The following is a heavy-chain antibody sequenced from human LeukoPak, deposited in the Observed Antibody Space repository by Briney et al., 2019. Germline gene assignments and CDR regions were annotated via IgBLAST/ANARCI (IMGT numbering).Heavy chain of an antibody. D-gene: IGHD3-9*01. J-gene: IGHJ5*02. CDR1: GYLFTSYW. CDR3: ARDLVSFRDFRYYDILTGPSANWFDP. CDR2: INPNSGGT. V-gene: IGHV1-2*02. Sequence: GESLKISCKGSGYLFTSYWIGWVRQAPGQGREWMGWINPNSGGTNYAQKFQGRVTMTRDTSISTAYMELSRLRSDDTAVYYCARDLVSFRDFRYYDILTGPSANWFDPWGQGTLVTVSS.